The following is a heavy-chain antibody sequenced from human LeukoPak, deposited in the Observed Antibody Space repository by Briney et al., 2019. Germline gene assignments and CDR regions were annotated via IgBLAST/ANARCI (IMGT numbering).Heavy chain of an antibody. Sequence: GGSLRLSCAASGFTFSTYAMSWVRQAPGKGLEWVSVISGSGDITYYADSVKGRFTISRDNSKNTLYLQMSSPRAEDTAVYYCAKVSCSSSSCPIDYWGQGTLVTVSS. V-gene: IGHV3-23*01. J-gene: IGHJ4*02. CDR3: AKVSCSSSSCPIDY. CDR1: GFTFSTYA. CDR2: ISGSGDIT. D-gene: IGHD2-2*01.